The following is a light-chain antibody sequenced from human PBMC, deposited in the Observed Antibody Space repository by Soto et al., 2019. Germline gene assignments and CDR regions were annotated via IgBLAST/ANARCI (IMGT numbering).Light chain of an antibody. Sequence: DIQMTQSPSSLSASVGDRVTITCRASQSISSYLNWYQQKPGKATKLLIYDASSLESGVPSRFSGSGSGTEFTLTISSLQPDDFATYYCQQYNSYSWTFGQGTKV. J-gene: IGKJ1*01. CDR3: QQYNSYSWT. CDR1: QSISSY. V-gene: IGKV1-5*01. CDR2: DAS.